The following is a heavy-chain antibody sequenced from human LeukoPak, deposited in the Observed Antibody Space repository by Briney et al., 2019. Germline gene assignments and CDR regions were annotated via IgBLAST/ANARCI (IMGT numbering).Heavy chain of an antibody. CDR2: IKSDGSIT. J-gene: IGHJ6*04. Sequence: PGGSLRLSCAVSGFTFSHAWMSWVRQAPGKGLEWVSRIKSDGSITSYADSVKGRFTISRDNAKNSLYLQMNSLRAEDTAVYYCAELGITMIGGVWGKGTTVTISS. V-gene: IGHV3-74*01. CDR1: GFTFSHAW. CDR3: AELGITMIGGV. D-gene: IGHD3-10*02.